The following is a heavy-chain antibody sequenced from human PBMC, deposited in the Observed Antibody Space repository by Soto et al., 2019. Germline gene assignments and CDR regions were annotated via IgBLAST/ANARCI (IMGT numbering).Heavy chain of an antibody. CDR3: ARDYRDEFPTPYTWFDP. J-gene: IGHJ5*02. D-gene: IGHD2-2*02. Sequence: ASVKVSCKTSGYTFTNYGISWVRQAPGQGLEWMGWISPFDGNTKYGQKFQGRVTLTTHTSTRIAYMEVRSLGSDDTAIYYCARDYRDEFPTPYTWFDPWGQGTLVTVSS. CDR2: ISPFDGNT. CDR1: GYTFTNYG. V-gene: IGHV1-18*01.